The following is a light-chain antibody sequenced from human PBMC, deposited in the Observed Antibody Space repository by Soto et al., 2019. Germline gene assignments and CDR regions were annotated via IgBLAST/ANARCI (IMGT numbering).Light chain of an antibody. CDR1: SSDVGGYNY. J-gene: IGLJ1*01. Sequence: QSVLTQPPSASGSPGQSVTISCTGTSSDVGGYNYISWYQQHPGKAPKLMIYEVSKRPSGVPDRFSGSKSGNTASLTVSGLQAQDEADYFCSSYAGSNPYVLGNGTKVT. V-gene: IGLV2-8*01. CDR2: EVS. CDR3: SSYAGSNPYV.